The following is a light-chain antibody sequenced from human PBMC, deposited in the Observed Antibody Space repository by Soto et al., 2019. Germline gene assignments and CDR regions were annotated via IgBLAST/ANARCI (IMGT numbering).Light chain of an antibody. V-gene: IGKV3-20*01. CDR1: QSVSSY. CDR3: QQYGSTPT. J-gene: IGKJ1*01. Sequence: EIVLTQSPATLSLSPGERATLSCRASQSVSSYLAWYQQKPGQAPRLLIYGASSRATGIPDRFTGSGSGTDFTPTISRLEPEDFAVYYCQQYGSTPTFGQGTKVDIK. CDR2: GAS.